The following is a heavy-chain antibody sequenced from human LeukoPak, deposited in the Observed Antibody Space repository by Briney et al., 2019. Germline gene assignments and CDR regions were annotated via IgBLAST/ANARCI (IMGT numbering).Heavy chain of an antibody. CDR1: GFTFSSYS. CDR3: VRDRDWAFDI. Sequence: GGSLRLSCAASGFTFSSYSMNWVRQAPGKGLEWILYITSSSSSILSADSVKGRFTISRDNAKNSLYLQMNSQRDEDTAIYYCVRDRDWAFDIWGQGTMATVSP. J-gene: IGHJ3*02. D-gene: IGHD2-21*01. V-gene: IGHV3-48*02. CDR2: ITSSSSSI.